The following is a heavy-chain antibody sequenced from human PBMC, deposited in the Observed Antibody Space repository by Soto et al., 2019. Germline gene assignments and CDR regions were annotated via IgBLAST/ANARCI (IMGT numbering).Heavy chain of an antibody. D-gene: IGHD7-27*01. CDR1: GFTFSSYW. CDR3: ARDGVRWANWGAFDI. V-gene: IGHV3-74*01. CDR2: INSDGSST. J-gene: IGHJ3*02. Sequence: GGSLRLSCAASGFTFSSYWMHWVRQAPGKGLVWVSRINSDGSSTSYADSVKGRFTISRDNAKNTLYLQMNSLRAEDTAVYYCARDGVRWANWGAFDIWGQGTMVTVSS.